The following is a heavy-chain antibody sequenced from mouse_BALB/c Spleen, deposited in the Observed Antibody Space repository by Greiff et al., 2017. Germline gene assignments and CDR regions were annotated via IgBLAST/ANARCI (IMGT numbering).Heavy chain of an antibody. J-gene: IGHJ3*01. CDR3: ARQDGNYGGFAY. CDR2: IYPDSSTI. D-gene: IGHD2-1*01. V-gene: IGHV4-1*02. Sequence: ESGGGLVQPGGSLKLSCAASGFDFSRYWMSWVRQAPGKGLEWIGEIYPDSSTINYTPSLKDKFIISRDNAKNTLYLQMSKVRSEDTALYYCARQDGNYGGFAYWGQGTLVTVSA. CDR1: GFDFSRYW.